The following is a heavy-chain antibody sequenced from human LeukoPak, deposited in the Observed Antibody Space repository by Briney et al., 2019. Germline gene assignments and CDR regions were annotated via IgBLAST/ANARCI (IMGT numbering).Heavy chain of an antibody. J-gene: IGHJ5*02. D-gene: IGHD3-10*01. CDR3: ASTMVRGVIPGGNWFDP. CDR2: ISYDGSNK. Sequence: PGGSLRLSCAASGFTFSSYAMHWVRQAPGKGLEWVAAISYDGSNKYYADSVKGRFTISRDNSKNTLYLQMNSLRAEDTAVYYCASTMVRGVIPGGNWFDPWGQGTLVTVSS. V-gene: IGHV3-30-3*01. CDR1: GFTFSSYA.